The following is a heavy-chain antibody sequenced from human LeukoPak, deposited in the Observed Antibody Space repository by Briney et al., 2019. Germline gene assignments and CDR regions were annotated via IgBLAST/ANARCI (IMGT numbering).Heavy chain of an antibody. D-gene: IGHD2-2*01. V-gene: IGHV4-59*01. CDR1: GGSISSYY. CDR2: IYYSGST. CDR3: ARQGSSTSSYYYMDV. J-gene: IGHJ6*03. Sequence: PSETLSLTCTVSGGSISSYYWSWIRQPPGKGLEWIGYIYYSGSTNYNPSLKSRATISVDTSKNQFSLKLSSVTAADTAVYYCARQGSSTSSYYYMDVWGKGTTVTVSS.